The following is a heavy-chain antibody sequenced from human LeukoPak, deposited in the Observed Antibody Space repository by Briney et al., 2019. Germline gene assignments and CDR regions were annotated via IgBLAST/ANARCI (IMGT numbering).Heavy chain of an antibody. CDR3: ARRVARTGIYAFDI. J-gene: IGHJ3*02. CDR2: IYYSGST. D-gene: IGHD1-1*01. V-gene: IGHV4-59*01. CDR1: GGSISSYY. Sequence: SETLSLTCTVSGGSISSYYWSWIRQPPGKGLEWIGYIYYSGSTNYNPSLKSRVTMSIDTSKIQFSLKLSSVTAADTAVYYCARRVARTGIYAFDIWGQGTMVTVSS.